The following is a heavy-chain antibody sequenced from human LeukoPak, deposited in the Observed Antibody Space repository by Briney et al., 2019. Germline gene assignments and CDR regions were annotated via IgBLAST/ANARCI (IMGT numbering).Heavy chain of an antibody. CDR1: GGSISSGSYY. V-gene: IGHV4-61*02. CDR2: IYTSGST. D-gene: IGHD5-18*01. CDR3: ARFPGYSYGPHFDY. Sequence: PSQTLSLTCTVSGGSISSGSYYWSWIGPPAGKGLEWIGRIYTSGSTNYNPSLKSRVTISADTSKNQFSLKLSSVTAADTAVYYCARFPGYSYGPHFDYWGQGTLVTVSS. J-gene: IGHJ4*02.